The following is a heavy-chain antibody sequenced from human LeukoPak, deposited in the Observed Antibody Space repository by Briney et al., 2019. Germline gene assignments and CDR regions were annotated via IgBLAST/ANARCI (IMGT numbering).Heavy chain of an antibody. CDR2: IYSGGST. J-gene: IGHJ4*02. CDR3: ARCKGIPFSGSYDY. Sequence: GGSLRLSCAASGFTVSTNYMSWVRQAPGKGLEWVSVIYSGGSTYYADSVKGRFNISRDNSKNTLYLQMNSLRVEDTAVYYCARCKGIPFSGSYDYWGQGTLVTVSS. V-gene: IGHV3-53*01. D-gene: IGHD1-26*01. CDR1: GFTVSTNY.